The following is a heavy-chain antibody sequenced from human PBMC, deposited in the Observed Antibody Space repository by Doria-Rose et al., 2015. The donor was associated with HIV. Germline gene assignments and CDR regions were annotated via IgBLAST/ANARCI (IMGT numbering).Heavy chain of an antibody. CDR2: IIPILGAG. Sequence: GREVKTPGASVNVSCKASGGSFSTDALYWARQAPGQGLELMGRIIPILGAGGSLGNFQGRITITADESTSTAYLEVTNLRSEDTAVYYFATRGQFVAGYCDYWGQGTVVTVSS. V-gene: IGHV1-69*11. D-gene: IGHD6-13*01. CDR3: ATRGQFVAGYCDY. J-gene: IGHJ4*02. CDR1: GGSFSTDA.